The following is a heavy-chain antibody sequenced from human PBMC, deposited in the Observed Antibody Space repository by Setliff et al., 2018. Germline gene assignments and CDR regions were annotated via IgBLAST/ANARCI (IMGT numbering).Heavy chain of an antibody. CDR2: IWDDGGNK. J-gene: IGHJ6*03. Sequence: PGGSLRLSCAASGFTFSTYRMHWVRQAPGKGLEWVAVIWDDGGNKYHADSVKGRFTISRDNSKNTLYLQMNSLRAEDTAVYYCARGAYGSGSYYKHYYYMDVWGKGTTVTVSS. D-gene: IGHD3-10*01. V-gene: IGHV3-33*08. CDR1: GFTFSTYR. CDR3: ARGAYGSGSYYKHYYYMDV.